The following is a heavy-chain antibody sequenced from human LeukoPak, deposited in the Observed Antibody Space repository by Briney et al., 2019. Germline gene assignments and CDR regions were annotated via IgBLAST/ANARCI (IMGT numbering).Heavy chain of an antibody. V-gene: IGHV3-15*01. J-gene: IGHJ4*02. CDR2: IKSKTDGGTT. CDR3: CRAPEMPGAY. Sequence: GGSLRLSCAASGFTFSNAWMSWVRQAPGKGLGWVGRIKSKTDGGTTDYAAPVKGRFTISRDDSKKSLYLQMNSLSTEDTAVYHCCRAPEMPGAYWGQGTLVTVSP. CDR1: GFTFSNAW. D-gene: IGHD5-24*01.